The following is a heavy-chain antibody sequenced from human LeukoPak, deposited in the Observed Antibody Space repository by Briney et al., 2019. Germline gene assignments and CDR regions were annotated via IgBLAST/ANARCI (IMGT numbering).Heavy chain of an antibody. J-gene: IGHJ4*02. CDR3: ARDLWFGELSLLWGY. CDR2: INPNSGGT. CDR1: GYTVTRYY. D-gene: IGHD3-10*01. V-gene: IGHV1-2*02. Sequence: ASVKVSCKASGYTVTRYYMHWVRQAPGQGREGMGWINPNSGGTNYAQKFQGRVTMTRHTSISTAYMELSRLRSDDKAVYYCARDLWFGELSLLWGYWGQGTLVTVSS.